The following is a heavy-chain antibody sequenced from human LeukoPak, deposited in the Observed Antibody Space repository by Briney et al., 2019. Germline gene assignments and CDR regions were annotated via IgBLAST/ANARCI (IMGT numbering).Heavy chain of an antibody. CDR3: ATASLYFDN. J-gene: IGHJ4*02. CDR2: ISSGGNTI. CDR1: GLTFSDSY. V-gene: IGHV3-11*04. Sequence: GGSLRLSCAASGLTFSDSYMSWVRQAPGKGLEWVSYISSGGNTIYYAASVKGRFTLSRDNARNSLYLQMNSLRAEDAAVYYCATASLYFDNWGQGTLVTVSS.